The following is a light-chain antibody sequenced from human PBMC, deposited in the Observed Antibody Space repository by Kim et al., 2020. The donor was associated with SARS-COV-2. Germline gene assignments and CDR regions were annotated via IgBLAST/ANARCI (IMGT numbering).Light chain of an antibody. Sequence: LSPGETATLACRASQTSKTSLAWYQHTPGQAPRLLIYDASYRATGIPPRFSGSGSGTDFTLSISNLEPEDFAIYYCQHRNGWPLTFGGGTKVDIK. V-gene: IGKV3-11*01. CDR2: DAS. J-gene: IGKJ4*01. CDR1: QTSKTS. CDR3: QHRNGWPLT.